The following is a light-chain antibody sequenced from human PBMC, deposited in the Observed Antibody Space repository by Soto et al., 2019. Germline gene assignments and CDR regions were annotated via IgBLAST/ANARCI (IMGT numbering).Light chain of an antibody. CDR2: DAS. J-gene: IGKJ1*01. CDR3: QQYNSYSWT. V-gene: IGKV1-5*01. Sequence: DIQMTKFPSPLSPSLSDRATTTCRASQSITRWMDWYQQKPGKAPKLLIYDASSLESGVPSRFSGSRSGTEFTLTISSLQPDDFATYYCQQYNSYSWTFGEGTKVDIK. CDR1: QSITRW.